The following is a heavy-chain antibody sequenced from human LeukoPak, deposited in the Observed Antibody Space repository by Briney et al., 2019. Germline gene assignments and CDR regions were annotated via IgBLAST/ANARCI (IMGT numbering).Heavy chain of an antibody. J-gene: IGHJ6*02. CDR3: ARMGGSYTYYYYYAMDV. Sequence: GGSLRLSCAASGFTFSSYSMNWVRQAPGKGLEWVAVIWHDGSNKYYADSVKGRFTISRDNSKNTLYLQMNSLRAEDTSVYYCARMGGSYTYYYYYAMDVWGQGTTVTVSS. CDR1: GFTFSSYS. CDR2: IWHDGSNK. D-gene: IGHD1-26*01. V-gene: IGHV3-33*08.